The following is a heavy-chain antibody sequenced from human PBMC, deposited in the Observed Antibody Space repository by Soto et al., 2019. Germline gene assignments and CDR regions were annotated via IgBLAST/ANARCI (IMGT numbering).Heavy chain of an antibody. J-gene: IGHJ6*02. D-gene: IGHD2-2*01. CDR2: IYPGDSET. CDR3: ARTHCIRNSCTKSGHSYGTDF. CDR1: GYSFTSYW. V-gene: IGHV5-51*01. Sequence: GESLKISCKGFGYSFTSYWIGWVRQMPGKGMEWMGIIYPGDSETKYSPSFQGQVTISADKSINTAYLQWSSLKASDTAMYYCARTHCIRNSCTKSGHSYGTDFCGPGTTVTGS.